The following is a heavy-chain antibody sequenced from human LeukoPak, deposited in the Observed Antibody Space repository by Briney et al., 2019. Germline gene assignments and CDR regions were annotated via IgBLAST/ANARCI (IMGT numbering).Heavy chain of an antibody. J-gene: IGHJ4*02. CDR1: GFTFNDAS. V-gene: IGHV3-23*01. Sequence: GGSLRLSCAASGFTFNDASMSWVRQAPGKGLEWVSAISGSGGSTYYADSVKGRFTISRDNSKNTLYLQMNSLRAEDTAVYYCACTAATTVIGRYYFDYWGQGTLVTVSS. CDR2: ISGSGGST. CDR3: ACTAATTVIGRYYFDY. D-gene: IGHD4-11*01.